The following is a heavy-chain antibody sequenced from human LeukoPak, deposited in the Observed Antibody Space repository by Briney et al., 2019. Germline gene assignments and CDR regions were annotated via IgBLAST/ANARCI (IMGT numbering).Heavy chain of an antibody. CDR1: GGSISSYY. CDR3: ARGPPGGVATTNWFDP. Sequence: SETLSLTCTVSGGSISSYYWSWIRQPPGKGLEWIAYIYDSGVTNYNPSLKSRVTISVDTSKNQFSLKLSSVTAADTAVYYCARGPPGGVATTNWFDPWGQGTLVTVSS. J-gene: IGHJ5*02. D-gene: IGHD3-3*01. V-gene: IGHV4-59*12. CDR2: IYDSGVT.